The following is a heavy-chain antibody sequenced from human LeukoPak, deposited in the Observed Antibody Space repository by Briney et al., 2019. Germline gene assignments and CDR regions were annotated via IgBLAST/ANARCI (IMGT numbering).Heavy chain of an antibody. Sequence: GGSLRLSCAASGFTFSSYAMSWVRQAPGKGLEWVSAISGSGGSTYYADSVKGRFTISRDNSKNTLYLQMNSLRAEDTAVYYCAKRSGYCSSTSCRQLDYWGQGTLVTVSS. J-gene: IGHJ4*02. D-gene: IGHD2-2*01. V-gene: IGHV3-23*01. CDR3: AKRSGYCSSTSCRQLDY. CDR2: ISGSGGST. CDR1: GFTFSSYA.